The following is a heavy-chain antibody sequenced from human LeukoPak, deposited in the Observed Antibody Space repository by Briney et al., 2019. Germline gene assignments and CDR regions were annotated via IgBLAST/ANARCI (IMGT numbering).Heavy chain of an antibody. CDR3: ARDSYGDY. J-gene: IGHJ4*02. D-gene: IGHD1-26*01. CDR1: GFTFSSFA. Sequence: SGGSLRLSCVASGFTFSSFAMSWVRQAPGKGLEWVSYISSSSSTIYYADSVKGRFTISRDNAKNSLYLQMNSMRDEDTAVYYCARDSYGDYWGQGTLVTVSS. CDR2: ISSSSSTI. V-gene: IGHV3-48*02.